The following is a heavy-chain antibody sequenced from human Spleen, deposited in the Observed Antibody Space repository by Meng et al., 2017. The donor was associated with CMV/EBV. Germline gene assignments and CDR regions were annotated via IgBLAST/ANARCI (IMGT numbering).Heavy chain of an antibody. J-gene: IGHJ3*02. V-gene: IGHV3-30-3*01. Sequence: GESLKISCAASGFTFTDYAIHWVRQAPGKGLEWVAIISFDGTKKFSSDSVQGRFTISRDNSKNTVYLQMNSLGPEDTAVYYCARALGIVGATYDAFDIWGQGTMVTVSS. CDR2: ISFDGTKK. D-gene: IGHD1-26*01. CDR1: GFTFTDYA. CDR3: ARALGIVGATYDAFDI.